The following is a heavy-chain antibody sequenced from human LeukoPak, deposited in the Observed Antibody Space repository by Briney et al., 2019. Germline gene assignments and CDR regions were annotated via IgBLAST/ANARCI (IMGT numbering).Heavy chain of an antibody. CDR1: GFTFSSYS. CDR2: ISSSSSYI. V-gene: IGHV3-21*01. J-gene: IGHJ4*02. Sequence: GGSLRLSCAASGFTFSSYSMNWVRQAPGKGLEWVSSISSSSSYIYYADSVKGRFTISRDNAKNSLYLQMNSLRAEDTAVYYRARDEDYYGSGSYYPFDYWGQGTLVTVSS. D-gene: IGHD3-10*01. CDR3: ARDEDYYGSGSYYPFDY.